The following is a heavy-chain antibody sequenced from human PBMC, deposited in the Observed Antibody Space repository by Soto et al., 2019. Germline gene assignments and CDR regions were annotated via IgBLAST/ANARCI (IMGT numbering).Heavy chain of an antibody. D-gene: IGHD2-2*01. J-gene: IGHJ6*02. CDR2: INYSGNT. V-gene: IGHV4-39*01. Sequence: SETLSLTCTVSCASISSSNYYWGWIRQSPGKGLEWIGSINYSGNTYYNPSLTGRVTISVDTSQSQFSMKLTSMTAADTAVYFCVRLPGYCSGTSCYGYYVMDVWGQGTTVT. CDR1: CASISSSNYY. CDR3: VRLPGYCSGTSCYGYYVMDV.